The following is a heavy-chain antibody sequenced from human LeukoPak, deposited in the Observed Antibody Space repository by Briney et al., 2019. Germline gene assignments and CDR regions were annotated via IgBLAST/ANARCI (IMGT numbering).Heavy chain of an antibody. V-gene: IGHV1-69*04. CDR2: IIPILGIA. J-gene: IGHJ6*02. D-gene: IGHD2-2*02. CDR3: ARYCSSTSCYTFLSGGNPWDYYYGMDV. CDR1: GGTFSSYA. Sequence: SVKVSCKASGGTFSSYAISWVRQAPGQGLEWMGRIIPILGIANYAQKFQGRVTITADKSTSTAYMELSSLRSEDTAVYYCARYCSSTSCYTFLSGGNPWDYYYGMDVWGQGTTVTVSS.